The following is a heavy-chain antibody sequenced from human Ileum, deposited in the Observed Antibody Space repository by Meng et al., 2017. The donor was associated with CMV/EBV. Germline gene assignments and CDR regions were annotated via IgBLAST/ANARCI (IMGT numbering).Heavy chain of an antibody. CDR2: IWHDGGEK. J-gene: IGHJ5*02. Sequence: GASLKISCTASGFSFSSYVMSWVRQPPGKGLEWVAVIWHDGGEKYYADAVKGRFTISRDNSKSTIHLQMNHLNAEDTAVYYCAEGCVAPGAGNPNWFDPWGQGTLVTVSS. D-gene: IGHD6-25*01. CDR1: GFSFSSYV. V-gene: IGHV3-30*02. CDR3: AEGCVAPGAGNPNWFDP.